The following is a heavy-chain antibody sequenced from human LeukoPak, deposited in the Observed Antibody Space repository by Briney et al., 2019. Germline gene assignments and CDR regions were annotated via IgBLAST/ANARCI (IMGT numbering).Heavy chain of an antibody. D-gene: IGHD1-14*01. CDR1: GFSVNSNY. V-gene: IGHV3-53*04. CDR2: IYSGGST. Sequence: GGSLRLSCAASGFSVNSNYMSWVRQAPGKGLEWVLVIYSGGSTYYADSVKGRFTISRHISKNTLYLQMNSMRAEDTAVYYCARAGPYDAFDIWGQGTMVTVSS. J-gene: IGHJ3*02. CDR3: ARAGPYDAFDI.